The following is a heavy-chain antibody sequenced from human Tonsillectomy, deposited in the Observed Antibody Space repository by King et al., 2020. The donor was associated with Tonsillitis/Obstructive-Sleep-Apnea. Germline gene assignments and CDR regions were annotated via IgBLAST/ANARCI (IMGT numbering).Heavy chain of an antibody. Sequence: VQLQQWGAGLLKPSETLSLTCAVSGGSFSGYYWSWIRQPPGKGLEWIGEINHSGSTNSNPSLKSRVTISVDTSKNQFSLKLRAVTASDTAVYFCAIRLGYCSGDSCLDYWGQGTLVTVSS. D-gene: IGHD2-15*01. CDR2: INHSGST. V-gene: IGHV4-34*01. CDR3: AIRLGYCSGDSCLDY. CDR1: GGSFSGYY. J-gene: IGHJ4*02.